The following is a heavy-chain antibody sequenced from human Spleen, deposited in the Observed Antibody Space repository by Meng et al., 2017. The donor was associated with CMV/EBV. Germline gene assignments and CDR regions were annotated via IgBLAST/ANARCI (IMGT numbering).Heavy chain of an antibody. J-gene: IGHJ3*01. CDR3: ARDSQYYDSSGSYFRAFDV. Sequence: SCTVSGGSMNSGDYYWSWTRQCPGKGLEWIGYIHDSGTTHYNPSLKSRLTISVDTSKKHFPLKLSPVTAADTAVYYCARDSQYYDSSGSYFRAFDVWGQGTKVTVSS. CDR1: GGSMNSGDYY. CDR2: IHDSGTT. D-gene: IGHD3-22*01. V-gene: IGHV4-30-4*08.